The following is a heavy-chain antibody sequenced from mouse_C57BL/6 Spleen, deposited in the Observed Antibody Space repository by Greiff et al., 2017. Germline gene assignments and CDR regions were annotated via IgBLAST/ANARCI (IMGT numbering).Heavy chain of an antibody. CDR1: GYAFSSYW. CDR3: ARGRSLYARDY. V-gene: IGHV1-80*01. CDR2: IYPGDGDT. J-gene: IGHJ4*01. Sequence: VQLQQSGAELVKPGASVKISCKASGYAFSSYWMNWVKQRPGKGLERIGQIYPGDGDTKYNGKFKGKATLTADKSSSTAYMQLSSLTSEDSAVYVCARGRSLYARDYWGQGTSGTVSS.